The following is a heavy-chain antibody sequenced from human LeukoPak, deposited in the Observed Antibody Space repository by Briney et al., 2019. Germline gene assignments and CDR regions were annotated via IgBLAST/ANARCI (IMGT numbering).Heavy chain of an antibody. V-gene: IGHV4-59*01. CDR2: IYYSGST. CDR1: GGSISSYY. CDR3: ARVYPYYFDY. J-gene: IGHJ4*02. Sequence: SSETLSLTCSVSGGSISSYYGSWIRQPPGKGLEWIGYIYYSGSTSYNPSLKSRVTISVDTSKNQFSLKLSSVTAADTAVYYCARVYPYYFDYWGQGTLVTVSS.